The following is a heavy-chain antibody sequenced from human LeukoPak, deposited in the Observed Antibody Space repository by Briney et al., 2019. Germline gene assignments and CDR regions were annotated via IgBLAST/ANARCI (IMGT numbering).Heavy chain of an antibody. J-gene: IGHJ6*02. CDR1: GFTFSSYA. Sequence: GGSLRLSCAASGFTFSSYAMHWVRQAPGKGLEWVSLISWDGGSTYYADSVKGRFTISRDNSKNSLYLQMNSLRTEDTALYYCAKSDYYYYGMDVWGQGTTVTVSS. V-gene: IGHV3-43*01. CDR3: AKSDYYYYGMDV. CDR2: ISWDGGST.